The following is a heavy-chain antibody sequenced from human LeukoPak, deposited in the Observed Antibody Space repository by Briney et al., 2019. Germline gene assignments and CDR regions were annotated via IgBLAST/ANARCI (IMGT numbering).Heavy chain of an antibody. CDR2: MNPNSGNT. CDR1: GYTFPIYD. D-gene: IGHD6-13*01. Sequence: GASVRVSSAASGYTFPIYDINWGRQAPGQGLGWMGWMNPNSGNTGYAQKFQGRVTITRNTSISTAYMELRSLRSEDTAVYYCARAAPLNYYYYYIDVWGKGTTVTVSS. J-gene: IGHJ6*03. CDR3: ARAAPLNYYYYYIDV. V-gene: IGHV1-8*03.